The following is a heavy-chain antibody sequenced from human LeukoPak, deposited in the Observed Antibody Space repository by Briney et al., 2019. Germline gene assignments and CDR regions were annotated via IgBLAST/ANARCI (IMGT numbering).Heavy chain of an antibody. D-gene: IGHD2-2*01. J-gene: IGHJ3*02. CDR1: GFTFSDAW. CDR3: ATLDCSSTSCYSADAFDI. Sequence: PGGSLQLSCAASGFTFSDAWMYWVRQAPGKGLEWVSAISGSGGSTYYADSVKGWFTISRDNSKNTLYLQMNSLRAEDTAVYYCATLDCSSTSCYSADAFDIWGQGTMVAVSS. CDR2: ISGSGGST. V-gene: IGHV3-23*01.